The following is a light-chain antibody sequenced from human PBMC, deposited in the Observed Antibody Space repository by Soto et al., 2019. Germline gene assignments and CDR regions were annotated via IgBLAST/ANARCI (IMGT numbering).Light chain of an antibody. Sequence: QSALTQPASVSGSPGQSIAISCTGTSNDVGGYNYVSWYQQHPGKAPKLMIYDVSARPSGVSNRFSGSKSDNTASLTISGLQAEDEAHYYCSSYTSSNTVVFGGGTKVTVL. V-gene: IGLV2-14*01. J-gene: IGLJ2*01. CDR1: SNDVGGYNY. CDR2: DVS. CDR3: SSYTSSNTVV.